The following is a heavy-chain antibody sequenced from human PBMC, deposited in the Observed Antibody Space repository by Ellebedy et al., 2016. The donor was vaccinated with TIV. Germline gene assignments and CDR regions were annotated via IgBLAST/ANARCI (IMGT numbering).Heavy chain of an antibody. Sequence: SETLSLXCTVSGGSISGYYWTWIRQPAGKGLEWIGRIYTTGNTNYNPSLKSRVTISVDKSKNQFSLKLTSVTAADTAIYYCASKGTGWFDPWGQGTLVTVSS. D-gene: IGHD3-10*01. V-gene: IGHV4-4*07. CDR2: IYTTGNT. CDR3: ASKGTGWFDP. J-gene: IGHJ5*02. CDR1: GGSISGYY.